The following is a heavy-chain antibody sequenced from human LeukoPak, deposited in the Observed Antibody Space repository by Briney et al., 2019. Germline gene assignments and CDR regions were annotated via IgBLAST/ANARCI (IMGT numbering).Heavy chain of an antibody. V-gene: IGHV1-69*04. CDR3: ARASPQGEYSYGPERPYYYYGMDV. J-gene: IGHJ6*02. D-gene: IGHD5-18*01. Sequence: GASVKVSCKASGYTFTGYYMHWVRQAPGQGLEWMGRIIPILGIANYAQKFQGRVTITADKSTSTAYMELSSLRSEDTAVYYCARASPQGEYSYGPERPYYYYGMDVWGQGTTVTVSS. CDR1: GYTFTGYY. CDR2: IIPILGIA.